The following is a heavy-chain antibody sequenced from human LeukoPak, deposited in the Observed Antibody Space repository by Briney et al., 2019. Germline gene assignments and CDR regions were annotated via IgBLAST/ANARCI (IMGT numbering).Heavy chain of an antibody. CDR3: ARVTTVTTYFRFDP. CDR1: GGSISSYY. CDR2: IYYSGST. D-gene: IGHD4-11*01. J-gene: IGHJ5*02. V-gene: IGHV4-59*01. Sequence: SETLSLTCTVSGGSISSYYWSWIRQPPGKGLEWLGYIYYSGSTNYNPSLKSRVTISVDTSKNQFSLKLSSVTAADTAVYYCARVTTVTTYFRFDPWGQGTLVTVSS.